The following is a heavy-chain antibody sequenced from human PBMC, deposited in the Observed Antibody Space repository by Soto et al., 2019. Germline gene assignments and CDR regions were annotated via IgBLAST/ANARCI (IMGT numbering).Heavy chain of an antibody. CDR2: IYSGGST. J-gene: IGHJ4*02. CDR3: ARDDYGGNLDY. D-gene: IGHD4-17*01. Sequence: EVQLVESGGGLIQPGGSLRLSCAASGFTVSSNHMSWVRQAPGKGLEWVSVIYSGGSTYYADSVKGRFIISRDNSKNTLYLQMNSLRAEDTAVYYCARDDYGGNLDYWGQGTLVTVSS. V-gene: IGHV3-53*01. CDR1: GFTVSSNH.